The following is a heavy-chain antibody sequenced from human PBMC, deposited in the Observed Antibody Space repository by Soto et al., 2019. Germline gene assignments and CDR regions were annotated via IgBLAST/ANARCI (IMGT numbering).Heavy chain of an antibody. Sequence: QEQLRESGPGLVKPSQTLSLTCSVSGDSISNGAYYWTWIRQRPGKGLEWIGYIYHSGSAYSDPSLKSRVTLSIDTTKNQFSLNLRSVTGADTAVYYCARGGVFSYGSAFFEYWGQGILVTVSS. CDR3: ARGGVFSYGSAFFEY. D-gene: IGHD5-18*01. J-gene: IGHJ4*02. V-gene: IGHV4-31*03. CDR1: GDSISNGAYY. CDR2: IYHSGSA.